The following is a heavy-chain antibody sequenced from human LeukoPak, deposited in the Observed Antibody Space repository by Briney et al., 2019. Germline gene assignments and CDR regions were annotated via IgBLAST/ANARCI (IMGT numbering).Heavy chain of an antibody. Sequence: GGSLRLSCAASGFTFSSYSMNWVRQAPGKGLEWVSPISSSSSYIYYADSVKGRFTISRDKAKNSLYLQMNSLRAEDTAVYYCARDGGYCSSTSCYVFDYWGQGTLVAVSS. CDR1: GFTFSSYS. D-gene: IGHD2-2*01. CDR3: ARDGGYCSSTSCYVFDY. V-gene: IGHV3-21*01. CDR2: ISSSSSYI. J-gene: IGHJ4*02.